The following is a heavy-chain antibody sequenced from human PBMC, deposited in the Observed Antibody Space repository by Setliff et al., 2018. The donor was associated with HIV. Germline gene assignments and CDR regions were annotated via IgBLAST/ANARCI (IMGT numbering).Heavy chain of an antibody. J-gene: IGHJ4*02. Sequence: SLRLSCAASGFTFSSYAMHWVRQAPGKGLEWVAVISYDGSNKYYADSVKGRFTISRDNAKKSLFLQMNSLRVEDTAVYFCARGLDTAMVRHYFDHWGQGALVTVSS. CDR1: GFTFSSYA. V-gene: IGHV3-30*04. CDR3: ARGLDTAMVRHYFDH. D-gene: IGHD5-18*01. CDR2: ISYDGSNK.